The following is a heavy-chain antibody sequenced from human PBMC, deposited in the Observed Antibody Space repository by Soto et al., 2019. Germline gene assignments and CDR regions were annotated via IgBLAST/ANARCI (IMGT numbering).Heavy chain of an antibody. Sequence: EVQLLESGGASVKPGGSLRLSCVASGFNFKAYAMGWVRQAPGKGLEWVSSITATDGNTYYADSVRGRFTISRDNSRNSLFLQLNGLRPEDAALYYCAKDEGTASTVFDYWCQGTLVTVSS. V-gene: IGHV3-23*01. CDR3: AKDEGTASTVFDY. J-gene: IGHJ4*02. CDR2: ITATDGNT. D-gene: IGHD4-4*01. CDR1: GFNFKAYA.